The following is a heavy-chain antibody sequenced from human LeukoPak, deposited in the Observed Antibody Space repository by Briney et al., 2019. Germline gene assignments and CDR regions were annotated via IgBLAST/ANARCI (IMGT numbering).Heavy chain of an antibody. CDR3: ARARITMVRGVMNYYGMDV. V-gene: IGHV3-21*01. CDR1: GFTFSSYS. CDR2: ISSSSSYI. Sequence: GGSLRLSCAASGFTFSSYSMNWVRQAPGKGLEWVSSISSSSSYIYYADSVKGRFTISRDNAKNSLYLQMNSLGAEDTAVYYCARARITMVRGVMNYYGMDVWGQGTAVTVSS. J-gene: IGHJ6*02. D-gene: IGHD3-10*01.